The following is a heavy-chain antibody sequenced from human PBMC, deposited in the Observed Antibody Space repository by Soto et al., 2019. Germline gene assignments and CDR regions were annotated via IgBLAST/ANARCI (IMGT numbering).Heavy chain of an antibody. CDR1: GGSISSYY. Sequence: SETLSLTCTVSGGSISSYYWSWIRQPPGKGLEWIGYIYYSGSTNYNPSLKSRVTISVDTSKNQFSLKLSSVTAADTAVYYCARERSPITMVRGVFFDPWGQGTLVTVSS. D-gene: IGHD3-10*01. CDR3: ARERSPITMVRGVFFDP. V-gene: IGHV4-59*12. CDR2: IYYSGST. J-gene: IGHJ5*02.